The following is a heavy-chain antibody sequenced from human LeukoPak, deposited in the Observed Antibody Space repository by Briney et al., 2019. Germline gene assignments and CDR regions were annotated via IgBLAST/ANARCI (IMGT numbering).Heavy chain of an antibody. Sequence: GGSLRLSRAASGFTFSRYAMSWGRQAPGKGLEWVSAISGSGGSTYYAGSVKGRFTISRDNSKNTLYLQMNSLRAEDTAVYYCAKGGYCTNGVCYELDYWGQGTLVTVSS. CDR2: ISGSGGST. CDR3: AKGGYCTNGVCYELDY. D-gene: IGHD2-8*01. CDR1: GFTFSRYA. V-gene: IGHV3-23*01. J-gene: IGHJ4*02.